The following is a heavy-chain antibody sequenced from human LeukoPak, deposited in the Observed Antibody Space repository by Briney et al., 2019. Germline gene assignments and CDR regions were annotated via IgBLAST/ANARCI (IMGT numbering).Heavy chain of an antibody. Sequence: SETLSLTCTVYGGSFSSYYWSWIRQPPGEGLEWVGHIYYSGSTNYNSSLKSRVTISVDTSKNQFSLKLSSVTAADTAVYYCARLGYSGYDYGIDYWGQGTLVTVSS. V-gene: IGHV4-59*01. CDR1: GGSFSSYY. J-gene: IGHJ4*02. CDR2: IYYSGST. CDR3: ARLGYSGYDYGIDY. D-gene: IGHD5-12*01.